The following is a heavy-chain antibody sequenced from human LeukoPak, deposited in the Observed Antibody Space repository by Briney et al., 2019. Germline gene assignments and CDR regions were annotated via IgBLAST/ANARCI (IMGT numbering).Heavy chain of an antibody. Sequence: ASVKVSCKASGYTFTNYAIHWVRQAPGQRLEWMGWINTGNGNTKYSQKFRATVTITRDTSASTAYMELGSLRSEDTAVYYCARGPNYSNYELDYWGQGTLVTVSS. CDR1: GYTFTNYA. CDR2: INTGNGNT. V-gene: IGHV1-3*04. CDR3: ARGPNYSNYELDY. D-gene: IGHD4-11*01. J-gene: IGHJ4*02.